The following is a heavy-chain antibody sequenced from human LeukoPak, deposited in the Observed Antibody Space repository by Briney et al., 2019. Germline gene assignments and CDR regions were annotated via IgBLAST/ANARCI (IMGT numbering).Heavy chain of an antibody. D-gene: IGHD2-15*01. CDR1: GYTFTSYA. V-gene: IGHV7-4-1*02. Sequence: EASVKVSCKASGYTFTSYAMNWVRQAPGQGLEWMGWINTNTGNPTYAQGFTGRFVFSLDTSVSTAYLQISSLKAEDTAVYYCARDPLLYCSGGSCSRDYFDYWGQGTLVTVSS. CDR3: ARDPLLYCSGGSCSRDYFDY. CDR2: INTNTGNP. J-gene: IGHJ4*02.